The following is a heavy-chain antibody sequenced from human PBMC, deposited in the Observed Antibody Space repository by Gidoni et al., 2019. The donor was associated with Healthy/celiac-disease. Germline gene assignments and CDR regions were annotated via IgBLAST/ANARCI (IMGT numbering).Heavy chain of an antibody. D-gene: IGHD2-15*01. V-gene: IGHV3-23*01. J-gene: IGHJ4*02. CDR2: SSGSGGST. Sequence: EVQLLVSGGGFVQPGGSLRLSCDASGFPLSSYDKSWFRPAPGKGLGWVSASSGSGGSTYYADSGKGRFTISRDKSKNTLYLQMNSLRAEDTAVYYCAKDGLGYCSGGSCSDYWGQGTLVTVSS. CDR3: AKDGLGYCSGGSCSDY. CDR1: GFPLSSYD.